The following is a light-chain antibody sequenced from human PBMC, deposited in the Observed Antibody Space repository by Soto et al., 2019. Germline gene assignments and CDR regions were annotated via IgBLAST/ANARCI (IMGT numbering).Light chain of an antibody. Sequence: ENVLTQSPGTLSLSPGERATLSSRASQSVDTYLAWYQQKPSQAPRLLMFDASKRTTGIPARFSGSGSGTDFTLTISSLETEDLAVYYCQHRSNWPSWTVGAGTKVDIK. CDR1: QSVDTY. CDR2: DAS. J-gene: IGKJ1*01. CDR3: QHRSNWPSWT. V-gene: IGKV3-11*01.